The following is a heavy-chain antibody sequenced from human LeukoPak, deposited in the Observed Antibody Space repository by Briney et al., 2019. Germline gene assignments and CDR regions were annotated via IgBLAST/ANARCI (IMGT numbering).Heavy chain of an antibody. CDR3: ARVSLYSPEYFQH. D-gene: IGHD6-13*01. V-gene: IGHV1-18*01. Sequence: ASVKVSCKASGYSFTSYGISGVRQAPGQGLEWMGWISAYNGNTNYAQKVQGRVTMTTDTSTRTAYMELRSLRSDDTAVYYCARVSLYSPEYFQHWGQGTLVTVSS. J-gene: IGHJ1*01. CDR1: GYSFTSYG. CDR2: ISAYNGNT.